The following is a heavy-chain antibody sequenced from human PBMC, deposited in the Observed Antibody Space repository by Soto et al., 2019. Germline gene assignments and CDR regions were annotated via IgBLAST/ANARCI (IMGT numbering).Heavy chain of an antibody. V-gene: IGHV3-30*18. CDR1: GFTFSSYA. CDR2: ISYDGGNK. D-gene: IGHD3-22*01. J-gene: IGHJ6*02. CDR3: AEDLVVLVTPYYGMDV. Sequence: GGSLRLSCAASGFTFSSYAMHWVRQAPGKGLEWVAAISYDGGNKYYPDSLKGRFTISRDNSKTTLYLQMNSLRAEDTAVYYCAEDLVVLVTPYYGMDVWGQGTTVTVSS.